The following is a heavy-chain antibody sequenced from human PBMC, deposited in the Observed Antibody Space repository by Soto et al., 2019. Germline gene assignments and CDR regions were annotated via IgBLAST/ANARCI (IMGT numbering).Heavy chain of an antibody. Sequence: SQKLSLPCTVSAGLPRGSDYYWGWIRQPPGEGLEWIGNIYYSGTSYSYPSLKGRVTMSVDTSKNQFSMRLSSVTAADTAVYYCTDMRGQWLPRDWGRGIMVT. V-gene: IGHV4-39*01. J-gene: IGHJ4*02. D-gene: IGHD6-19*01. CDR2: IYYSGTS. CDR1: AGLPRGSDYY. CDR3: TDMRGQWLPRD.